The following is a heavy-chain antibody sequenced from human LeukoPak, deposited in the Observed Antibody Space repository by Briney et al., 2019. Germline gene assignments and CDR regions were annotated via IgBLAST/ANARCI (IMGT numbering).Heavy chain of an antibody. CDR2: IYSGGST. CDR3: ASLRAAAGELGFDY. V-gene: IGHV3-66*01. J-gene: IGHJ4*02. D-gene: IGHD6-13*01. CDR1: GFTVSSNY. Sequence: GRSLTLSCAASGFTVSSNYMSWVRQAPGKGLEWDSVIYSGGSTYYAASVKGRFTISRDNSKNTLYLQMNSLRAEDTAVYYCASLRAAAGELGFDYWGQGTLVTVSS.